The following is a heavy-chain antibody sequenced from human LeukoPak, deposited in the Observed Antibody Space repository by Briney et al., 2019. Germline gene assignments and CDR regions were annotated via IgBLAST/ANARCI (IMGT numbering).Heavy chain of an antibody. CDR2: VNADGGNT. D-gene: IGHD1-26*01. Sequence: GGSLRLSCAASGFTFDNYRMSWVRQAPGKGLEWVSTVNADGGNTYYADSVKGRSTISRDNSKSTLILQMNSLRVEDTALYYYTKRVKYGGTWDHFADWGQGTLVTVSS. CDR1: GFTFDNYR. J-gene: IGHJ4*02. CDR3: TKRVKYGGTWDHFAD. V-gene: IGHV3-23*01.